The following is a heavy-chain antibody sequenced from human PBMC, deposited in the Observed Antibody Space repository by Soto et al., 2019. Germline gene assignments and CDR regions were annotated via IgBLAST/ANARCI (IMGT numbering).Heavy chain of an antibody. V-gene: IGHV3-30*18. CDR2: ISYDGSNK. Sequence: QVQLVESGGGVVQPGRSLRLSCAASGFTFSSYGMHWVRQAPGKGLEWVAVISYDGSNKYYADSMKGRFTISRDNSKNTLYLQMNSLRAEDTAVYYCAKDSLWNAYYYYGMDVWGQGTTVTVSS. D-gene: IGHD1-1*01. CDR1: GFTFSSYG. J-gene: IGHJ6*02. CDR3: AKDSLWNAYYYYGMDV.